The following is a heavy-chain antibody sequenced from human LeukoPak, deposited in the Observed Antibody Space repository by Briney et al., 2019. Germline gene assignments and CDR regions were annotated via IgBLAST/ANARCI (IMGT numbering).Heavy chain of an antibody. CDR2: ISSSSSYI. V-gene: IGHV3-21*01. CDR3: ARCWDDILTGYPQPMDV. D-gene: IGHD3-9*01. Sequence: GGSLRLSCAASGFTVSSYSMNWVRQAPGKGLEWVSSISSSSSYIYYADSVKGRFTISRDNAKNSLYLQMNSLRAEDTAVYYCARCWDDILTGYPQPMDVWGQGTTVTVSS. CDR1: GFTVSSYS. J-gene: IGHJ6*02.